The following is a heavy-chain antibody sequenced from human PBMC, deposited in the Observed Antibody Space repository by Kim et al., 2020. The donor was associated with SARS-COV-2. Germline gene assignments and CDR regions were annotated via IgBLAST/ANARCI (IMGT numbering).Heavy chain of an antibody. CDR2: IMPNIGTT. Sequence: SVKVSCKASGYTFSNYGISWVRQAPGQGLEWMGGIMPNIGTTNYAQKLQGRVTITADGSTNTAYMELRRLTSEDTAVYYCASDNGNMDVWGQRPALFVSS. D-gene: IGHD4-17*01. CDR3: ASDNGNMDV. J-gene: IGHJ6*02. CDR1: GYTFSNYG. V-gene: IGHV1-69*13.